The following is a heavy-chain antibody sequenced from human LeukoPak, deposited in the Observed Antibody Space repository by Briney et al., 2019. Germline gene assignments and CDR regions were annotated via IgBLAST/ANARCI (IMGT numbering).Heavy chain of an antibody. CDR2: IYYSGST. CDR3: ARVPRDYGDPTAFDY. D-gene: IGHD4-17*01. J-gene: IGHJ4*02. Sequence: PSETLSLTCTVSAGSIRNYYWSWIRQPPGKGLEWIGYIYYSGSTYYNPSLKSRATISVDTSKNQFSLKLSSVTAADTAVYYCARVPRDYGDPTAFDYWGQGTRVTVSS. V-gene: IGHV4-59*06. CDR1: AGSIRNYY.